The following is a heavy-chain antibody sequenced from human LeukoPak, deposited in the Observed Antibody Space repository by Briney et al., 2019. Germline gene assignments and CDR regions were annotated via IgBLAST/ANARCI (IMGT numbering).Heavy chain of an antibody. J-gene: IGHJ6*02. Sequence: GSSVKVSCKASGGTFSSYAISWVRQAPGQGLEWMGRIIPILGIANYAQKFQGRVTITADKSTSTAYMELSSLRSEDTAVYYCAISGRSPTTGYYYYGMDVWGQGTTVTVSS. D-gene: IGHD1-1*01. CDR2: IIPILGIA. CDR3: AISGRSPTTGYYYYGMDV. CDR1: GGTFSSYA. V-gene: IGHV1-69*04.